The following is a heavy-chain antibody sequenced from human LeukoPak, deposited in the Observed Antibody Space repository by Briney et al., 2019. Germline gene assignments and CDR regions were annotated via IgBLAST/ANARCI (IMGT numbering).Heavy chain of an antibody. V-gene: IGHV3-21*01. D-gene: IGHD3-10*01. J-gene: IGHJ4*02. Sequence: GGSLRLSCAASGFTFSSYSMNWVRQAPGKGLEWVSSISSSSGYIYYADSLKGRFTISRGNAKNSLYLQMNSLRAEDTAVYYCARGRGGDYFDYWGKGTLVTVS. CDR2: ISSSSGYI. CDR1: GFTFSSYS. CDR3: ARGRGGDYFDY.